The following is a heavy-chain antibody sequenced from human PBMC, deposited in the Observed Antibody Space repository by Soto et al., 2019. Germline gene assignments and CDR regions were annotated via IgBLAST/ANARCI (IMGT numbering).Heavy chain of an antibody. Sequence: QVQLVESGGGVVQPGRSLRLSCAASGFTFSNYAMHWVRQAPGKGLEWVAVMAFDGSNKYYADSVKGRFTISRDNSKNTLYLQMNSLRAEDTAVYYGAKAPSIVLLGPHDYWGQGTLVTVSS. V-gene: IGHV3-30*18. CDR3: AKAPSIVLLGPHDY. CDR1: GFTFSNYA. D-gene: IGHD3-22*01. CDR2: MAFDGSNK. J-gene: IGHJ4*02.